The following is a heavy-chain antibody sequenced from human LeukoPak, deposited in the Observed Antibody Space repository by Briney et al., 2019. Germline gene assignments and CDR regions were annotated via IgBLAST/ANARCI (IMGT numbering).Heavy chain of an antibody. D-gene: IGHD1-26*01. Sequence: PSETLSLTCAVSGYSISSGYYWGWIRQPPGKRLEWIESIYHSGSTYYNPSLKSRVSISVHTSKNQFSLKLSSVTAADTAVYYCARGCGIVGATVHPSDYWGQGTLVTVSS. CDR2: IYHSGST. CDR1: GYSISSGYY. V-gene: IGHV4-38-2*01. CDR3: ARGCGIVGATVHPSDY. J-gene: IGHJ4*02.